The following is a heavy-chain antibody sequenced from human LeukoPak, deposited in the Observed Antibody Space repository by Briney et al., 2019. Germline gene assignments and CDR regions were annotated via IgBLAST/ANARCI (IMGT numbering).Heavy chain of an antibody. J-gene: IGHJ4*02. D-gene: IGHD2-8*01. CDR3: ARAMILWRSAKKGSYCTNGVCYIDY. CDR1: GYTFTGYY. CDR2: INPNSGGT. V-gene: IGHV1-2*06. Sequence: GASVKVSCKASGYTFTGYYMHWVRQAPGQGLEWMGRINPNSGGTNYAQKFQGRVTMTRDTSISTAYMELSRLRSDDTAVYYWARAMILWRSAKKGSYCTNGVCYIDYWGQGTLVTVSS.